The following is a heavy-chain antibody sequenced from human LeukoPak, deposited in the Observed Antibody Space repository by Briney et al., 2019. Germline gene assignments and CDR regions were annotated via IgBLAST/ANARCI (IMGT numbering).Heavy chain of an antibody. CDR1: GFTVSSNY. CDR3: ARVGGSYVSAFDY. CDR2: IYNGGST. D-gene: IGHD1-26*01. V-gene: IGHV3-66*01. Sequence: PGGSLRLSCAASGFTVSSNYMSWVRQAPGKGLEWVSVIYNGGSTYYADSVKGRFTISRDNSKNTLYLQMNSLRAEDTAVYYCARVGGSYVSAFDYWGQGTLVTVSS. J-gene: IGHJ4*02.